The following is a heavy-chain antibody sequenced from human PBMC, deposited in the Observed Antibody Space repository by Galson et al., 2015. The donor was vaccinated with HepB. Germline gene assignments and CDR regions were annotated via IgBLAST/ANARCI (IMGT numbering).Heavy chain of an antibody. D-gene: IGHD4-11*01. J-gene: IGHJ6*02. CDR3: ARDVSNYYYYYYYGMDV. Sequence: SLRLSCAASGFTFSRYGMHWVRQAPGKGLEWVAVIWYDGSNKYYADSVKGRFTISRDNSKNTLYLQMNSLRAEDTAVYYCARDVSNYYYYYYYGMDVWGQGTTVTVSS. CDR2: IWYDGSNK. CDR1: GFTFSRYG. V-gene: IGHV3-33*01.